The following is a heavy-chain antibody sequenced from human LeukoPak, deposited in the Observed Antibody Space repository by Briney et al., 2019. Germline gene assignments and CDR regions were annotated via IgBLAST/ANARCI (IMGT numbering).Heavy chain of an antibody. J-gene: IGHJ4*02. V-gene: IGHV3-7*01. CDR1: GFTFSSYE. D-gene: IGHD6-19*01. CDR2: INEDGSKI. Sequence: PGGSLRLSCAASGFTFSSYEMNWVRQAPGKGLEWVGNINEDGSKINYVDSVKGRFAISRDNAKNSVYLQMNSLRPEDTAVYYCAGHDDSEWYCLTNWGQGTLVTVSS. CDR3: AGHDDSEWYCLTN.